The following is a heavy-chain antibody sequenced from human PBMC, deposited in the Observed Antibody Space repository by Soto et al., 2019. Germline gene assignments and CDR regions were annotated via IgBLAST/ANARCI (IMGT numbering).Heavy chain of an antibody. D-gene: IGHD2-15*01. CDR2: INPRGGST. V-gene: IGHV1-46*01. Sequence: QVQLVQSGAEVKKPGASVKVSCKASGYTFTNYYMHWVRQAPGQGLEWMGVINPRGGSTTYAKKFQGRITMTGDTSTSTVYMELSSLRSEDTAVYYCARVYCSGGSCFSIDYWGQGTLVTVSS. J-gene: IGHJ4*02. CDR3: ARVYCSGGSCFSIDY. CDR1: GYTFTNYY.